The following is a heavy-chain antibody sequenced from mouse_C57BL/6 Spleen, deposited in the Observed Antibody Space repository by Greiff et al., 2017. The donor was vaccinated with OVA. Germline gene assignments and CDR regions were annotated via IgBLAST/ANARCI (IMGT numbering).Heavy chain of an antibody. D-gene: IGHD3-2*02. J-gene: IGHJ4*01. V-gene: IGHV1-64*01. CDR3: AGDSSGYGDYAMDY. CDR2: IHPNSCNT. Sequence: QVQLQQPGAELVKPGASVKLSCKASGYTFTSYWMHWVKQRPGQGLEWIGMIHPNSCNTNYNEKFKSKATLTVDKSSSTAYMQLSSLTSEDSAVYYCAGDSSGYGDYAMDYWGQGTSVTVSS. CDR1: GYTFTSYW.